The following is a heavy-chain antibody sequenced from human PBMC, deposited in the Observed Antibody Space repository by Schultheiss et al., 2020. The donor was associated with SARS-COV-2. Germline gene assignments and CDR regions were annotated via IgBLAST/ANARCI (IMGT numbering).Heavy chain of an antibody. J-gene: IGHJ6*03. D-gene: IGHD3-3*01. CDR2: IYTSGST. CDR1: GGSISSSSYY. Sequence: SETLSLTCTVSGGSISSSSYYWGWIRQPPGKGLEWIGRIYTSGSTNYNPSLKSRVTISVDTSKNQFSLKLSSVTAADTAVYYCARGYYDFWSGYYTDYYYYYMDVWGKGTTVTVSS. V-gene: IGHV4-61*02. CDR3: ARGYYDFWSGYYTDYYYYYMDV.